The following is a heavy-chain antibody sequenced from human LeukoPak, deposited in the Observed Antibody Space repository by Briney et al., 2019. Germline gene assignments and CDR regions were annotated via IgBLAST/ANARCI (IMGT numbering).Heavy chain of an antibody. Sequence: SGGSLRFSCAASGFTFSSYAMHWVRQAPGKGLEWVAVISYDGSNKYYADSVKGRFTISRDNSKNTLYLQMNSLRAEDTAVYYCARRVGVAFDIWGQGTMVTVSS. D-gene: IGHD3-10*01. J-gene: IGHJ3*02. V-gene: IGHV3-30-3*01. CDR1: GFTFSSYA. CDR2: ISYDGSNK. CDR3: ARRVGVAFDI.